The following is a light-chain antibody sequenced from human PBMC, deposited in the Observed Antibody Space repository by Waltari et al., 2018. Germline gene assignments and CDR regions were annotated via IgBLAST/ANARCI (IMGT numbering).Light chain of an antibody. V-gene: IGLV2-14*04. CDR3: SSYTSSSTLVV. CDR2: DVS. Sequence: PGPSITISCTGTSSDVGGYNYVSWYQQHPGKAPKLMIYDVSKRPSGVSNRFSGSKSGNTASLTISGLQAEDEADYYCSSYTSSSTLVVFGGGTKLTVL. CDR1: SSDVGGYNY. J-gene: IGLJ2*01.